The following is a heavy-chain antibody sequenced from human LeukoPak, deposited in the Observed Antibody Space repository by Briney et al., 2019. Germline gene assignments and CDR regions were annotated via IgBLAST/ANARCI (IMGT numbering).Heavy chain of an antibody. CDR1: GGSISSYY. CDR3: ARYSNYVPGAFDI. J-gene: IGHJ3*02. Sequence: SETLSLTCTVSGGSISSYYWSWIRQPPGKGLEWIGYIYYSGSTNYNPSLKSRVTISVDTSKNQFSLKLSSVTAADTAVYYCARYSNYVPGAFDIWGQGTMVTVSS. D-gene: IGHD4-11*01. V-gene: IGHV4-59*12. CDR2: IYYSGST.